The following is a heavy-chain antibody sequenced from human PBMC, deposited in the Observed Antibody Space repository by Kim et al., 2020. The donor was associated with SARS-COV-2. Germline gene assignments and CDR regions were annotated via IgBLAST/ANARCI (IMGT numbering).Heavy chain of an antibody. CDR2: ISYDGTDK. J-gene: IGHJ4*03. CDR1: GFTFNRFG. V-gene: IGHV3-30*18. CDR3: AKDRQLTLTYLDV. D-gene: IGHD1-1*01. Sequence: GGSLRLSCAGAGFTFNRFGIHWVRQAPGKGLEWVALISYDGTDKYFSDSVKGRLTISRDNSKNLVYLELNSLRAEDTAMYYCAKDRQLTLTYLDVWGQGTLVTVSS.